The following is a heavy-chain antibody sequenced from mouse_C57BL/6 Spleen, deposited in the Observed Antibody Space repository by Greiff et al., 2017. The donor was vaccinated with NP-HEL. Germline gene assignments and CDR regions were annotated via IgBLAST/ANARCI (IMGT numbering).Heavy chain of an antibody. Sequence: QVQLQQSGAELVRPGSSVKLSCKASGYTFTSYWMHWVKQRPIQGLEWIGNIDPSDSETHYNQKFKDKATLTVDKSSSTAYMQLSSLTSEDSAVYYCARWTGTFPYYFDYWGQGTTLTVSS. CDR3: ARWTGTFPYYFDY. CDR1: GYTFTSYW. J-gene: IGHJ2*01. V-gene: IGHV1-52*01. CDR2: IDPSDSET. D-gene: IGHD4-1*01.